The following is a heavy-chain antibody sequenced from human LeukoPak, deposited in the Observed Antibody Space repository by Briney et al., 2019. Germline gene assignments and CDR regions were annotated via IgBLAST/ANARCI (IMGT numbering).Heavy chain of an antibody. Sequence: GASVKVSCKASGYTFTSYDINWVRQATGQGLEWMGWMNPNSGNTGYAQKFQGRVTMTRNTSISTAYMELSSLRSEDTAVYYCARGYDYSKHYYYYYMDVWGKGTTVTVSS. CDR1: GYTFTSYD. CDR2: MNPNSGNT. CDR3: ARGYDYSKHYYYYYMDV. D-gene: IGHD4-11*01. J-gene: IGHJ6*03. V-gene: IGHV1-8*01.